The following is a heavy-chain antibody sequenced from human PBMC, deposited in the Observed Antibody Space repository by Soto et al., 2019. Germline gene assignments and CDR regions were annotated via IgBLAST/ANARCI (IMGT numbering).Heavy chain of an antibody. J-gene: IGHJ4*02. V-gene: IGHV3-23*01. CDR2: ISGSGGNT. D-gene: IGHD1-26*01. CDR3: AKDPPIVGAPDRYFDY. CDR1: GFTFSSYA. Sequence: EVHLLESGGGLVQPGGSLRLSCAASGFTFSSYAMSWVRQAPGRGLEWVSAISGSGGNTYYADSVKGRFTISRDNSKNTLYLQMHSLRAEDTAVYYCAKDPPIVGAPDRYFDYWGQGTLVSVSS.